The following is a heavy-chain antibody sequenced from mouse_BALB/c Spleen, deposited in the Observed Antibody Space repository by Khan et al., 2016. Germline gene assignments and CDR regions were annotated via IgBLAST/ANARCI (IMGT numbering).Heavy chain of an antibody. CDR3: ATARATGFAY. D-gene: IGHD3-1*01. CDR2: INTETGEP. J-gene: IGHJ3*01. Sequence: QIQLVQSGPELKKPGETVKISCKASGYTFTDYSMHWVKQAPGKGLKWMGWINTETGEPTYADAFKGRFAFSLETSASTAYLQINNLKNEDTATYFCATARATGFAYWGQGTLVTVSA. CDR1: GYTFTDYS. V-gene: IGHV9-2-1*01.